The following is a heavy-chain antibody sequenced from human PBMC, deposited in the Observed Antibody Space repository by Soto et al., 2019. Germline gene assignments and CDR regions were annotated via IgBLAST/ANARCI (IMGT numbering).Heavy chain of an antibody. Sequence: QVQLVESGGGVVQPGRSLRLSCAASGFTFSSYGMHWVRQAPGKGLEWVAVISYDGSNKYYADSVKGRFTISRDNSKNKLYLQMKSLRAENTAVYYCSRDLENGDYPPVFDYWGQGTLVTVSS. CDR2: ISYDGSNK. J-gene: IGHJ4*02. CDR1: GFTFSSYG. D-gene: IGHD4-17*01. CDR3: SRDLENGDYPPVFDY. V-gene: IGHV3-30*03.